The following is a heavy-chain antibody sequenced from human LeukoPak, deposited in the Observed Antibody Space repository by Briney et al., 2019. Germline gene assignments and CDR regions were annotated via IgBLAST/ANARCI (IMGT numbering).Heavy chain of an antibody. CDR3: ARGGAARPDY. V-gene: IGHV3-48*04. Sequence: GGSLRLSCAAFGFTFSNYGMNWVRQAPGKGLEWVSYISSSSSNIAYADSVKGRFTISRDNVKNSLYLQINSLRVEDTSVYYCARGGAARPDYWGQGTLVTVSS. J-gene: IGHJ4*02. CDR2: ISSSSSNI. D-gene: IGHD6-6*01. CDR1: GFTFSNYG.